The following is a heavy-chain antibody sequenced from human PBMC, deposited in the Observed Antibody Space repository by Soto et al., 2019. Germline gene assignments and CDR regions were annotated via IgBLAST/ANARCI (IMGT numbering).Heavy chain of an antibody. CDR1: GRTFSNYA. Sequence: GASVKVSCKASGRTFSNYAISWVRQAPGQGLEWMGGIIPSFEKVNYAQKFQDRVTITADEATSTAYMELSSLRSDDTAVYYCARDWGEPPDADRYYDAMDVWGQGTAVTVSS. V-gene: IGHV1-69*13. CDR3: ARDWGEPPDADRYYDAMDV. D-gene: IGHD3-22*01. CDR2: IIPSFEKV. J-gene: IGHJ6*02.